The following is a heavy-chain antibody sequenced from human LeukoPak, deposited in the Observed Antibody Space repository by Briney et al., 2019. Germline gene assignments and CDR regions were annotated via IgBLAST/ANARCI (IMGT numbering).Heavy chain of an antibody. D-gene: IGHD3-22*01. J-gene: IGHJ4*02. Sequence: PGGSLRLSCAASGFTVSSNYMSWVRQAPGKGLEWVSVIYSGGSTYYADSVKGRFTISRDNSKNTLYLQMNSLRAEDTAVYYCARDSSGQRTHEYYFDYWGQGTLVTVSS. V-gene: IGHV3-66*02. CDR3: ARDSSGQRTHEYYFDY. CDR1: GFTVSSNY. CDR2: IYSGGST.